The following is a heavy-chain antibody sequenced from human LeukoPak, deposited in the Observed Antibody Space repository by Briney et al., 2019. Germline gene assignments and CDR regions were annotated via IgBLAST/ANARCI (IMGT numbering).Heavy chain of an antibody. Sequence: ASVKVSCKASGYTFTSYGISWVRQAPGQGLEWMGWISAYNGNTNYAQKLQGRVTMTTDTSTSTAYMELRSLRSDDTAVYYCTTRSGSYYNDDYWGQGTLVTVSS. J-gene: IGHJ4*02. V-gene: IGHV1-18*01. D-gene: IGHD3-10*01. CDR1: GYTFTSYG. CDR2: ISAYNGNT. CDR3: TTRSGSYYNDDY.